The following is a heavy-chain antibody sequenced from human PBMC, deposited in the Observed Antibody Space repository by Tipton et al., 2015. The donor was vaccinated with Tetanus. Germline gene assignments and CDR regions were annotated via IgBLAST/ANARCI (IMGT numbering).Heavy chain of an antibody. Sequence: TLSLTCTVSGGSVSSGSYFWSWIRQPPGKGLQWIGYIYYSGTTNYNPSLKSRVTISVDTSKNQFSLNLTSVTAADTAVYYCARGARGYTYGWGQGTLVTVS. CDR3: ARGARGYTYG. D-gene: IGHD5-18*01. CDR1: GGSVSSGSYF. V-gene: IGHV4-61*01. J-gene: IGHJ4*02. CDR2: IYYSGTT.